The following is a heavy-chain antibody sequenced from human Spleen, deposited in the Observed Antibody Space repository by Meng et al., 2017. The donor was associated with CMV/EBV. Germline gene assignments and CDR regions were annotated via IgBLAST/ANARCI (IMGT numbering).Heavy chain of an antibody. Sequence: GESLKISCAASGFTFSSYWMSWVRQAPGKGLEWVSVIYSGGSTYYADSVRGRFTISRDNSKNTLYLQMNSLKTEDTAVYYCMGFCSGTRCPIGQGPNYWGQGTLVTVSS. CDR2: IYSGGST. J-gene: IGHJ4*02. CDR3: MGFCSGTRCPIGQGPNY. V-gene: IGHV3-66*02. D-gene: IGHD2-2*01. CDR1: GFTFSSYW.